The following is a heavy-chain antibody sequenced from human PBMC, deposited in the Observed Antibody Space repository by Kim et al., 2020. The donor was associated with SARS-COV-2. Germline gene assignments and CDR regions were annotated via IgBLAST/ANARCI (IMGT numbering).Heavy chain of an antibody. V-gene: IGHV3-30*18. CDR1: GFSFSTYG. Sequence: GGSLRLSCAASGFSFSTYGMHWVRQSPGKGLEWVAVVSYDGSKKYYVDSVRGRFTISRDNSKNTLYLQMNSLRIEDTAVYYCAKSFSGSYCGYDYWGQGTLVTV. D-gene: IGHD1-26*01. J-gene: IGHJ4*02. CDR3: AKSFSGSYCGYDY. CDR2: VSYDGSKK.